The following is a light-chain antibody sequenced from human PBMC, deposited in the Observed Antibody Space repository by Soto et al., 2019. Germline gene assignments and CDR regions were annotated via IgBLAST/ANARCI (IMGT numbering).Light chain of an antibody. CDR2: KAS. CDR3: QHYNSYSEA. Sequence: EIQMTQAPSTRSSPVGARVTITCRASQTISSWLAWYQQKPGKAPKLLIYKASTLKSGVPSRFSGSGSGTEFTLTISSLQPDDFATYYCQHYNSYSEAFGQGTKVDIK. V-gene: IGKV1-5*03. J-gene: IGKJ1*01. CDR1: QTISSW.